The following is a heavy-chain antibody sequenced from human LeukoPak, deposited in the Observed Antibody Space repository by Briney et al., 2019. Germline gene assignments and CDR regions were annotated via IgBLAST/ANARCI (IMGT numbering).Heavy chain of an antibody. V-gene: IGHV3-48*03. CDR3: ARAGYYYDSSGYWPSGDY. CDR1: GFTFDDYA. J-gene: IGHJ4*02. D-gene: IGHD3-22*01. CDR2: ISSSGSTI. Sequence: SGGSLRLSCAASGFTFDDYAMHWVRQAPGKGLEWVSYISSSGSTIYYADSVKGRFTISRDNAKNSLYLQMNSLRAEDTAVYYCARAGYYYDSSGYWPSGDYWGQGTLVTVSS.